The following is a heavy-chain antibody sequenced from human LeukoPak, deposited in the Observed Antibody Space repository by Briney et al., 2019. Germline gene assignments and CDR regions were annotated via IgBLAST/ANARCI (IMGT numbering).Heavy chain of an antibody. J-gene: IGHJ4*02. V-gene: IGHV3-30*02. D-gene: IGHD3-22*01. CDR2: ISYDGSNK. CDR3: AKDSYDRSGYYYYYFAY. Sequence: PGGSLRLSCAASGFTLSNYGMHWVRQAPGKGLEWVAFISYDGSNKYYADSVKGRFTISRDNSKNTLYLQMNSLRAGDTAVYYCAKDSYDRSGYYYYYFAYWGQGTQVTVSS. CDR1: GFTLSNYG.